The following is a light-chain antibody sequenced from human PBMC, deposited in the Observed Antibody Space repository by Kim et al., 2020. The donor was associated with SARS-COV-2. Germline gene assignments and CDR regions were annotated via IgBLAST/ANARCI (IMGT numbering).Light chain of an antibody. V-gene: IGLV3-9*01. CDR3: QVWDSSNV. CDR1: NIGSKN. CDR2: RDS. Sequence: SYELTQPLSVSVALGQTARITCGGNNIGSKNVHCYQQKPGQAPVLVIYRDSNRPSGIPERFSGSNSGNTATLTISRAQAGDEADYYCQVWDSSNVFGTGT. J-gene: IGLJ1*01.